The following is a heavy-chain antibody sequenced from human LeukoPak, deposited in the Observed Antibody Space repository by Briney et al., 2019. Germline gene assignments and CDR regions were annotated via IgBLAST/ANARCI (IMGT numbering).Heavy chain of an antibody. CDR1: GFTFSTYA. CDR3: ARDLDSSSSSSSYYYHYAMDV. D-gene: IGHD6-6*01. V-gene: IGHV3-30-3*01. Sequence: GGSLRLSCAASGFTFSTYAMYWVRQAPGKGLEWVAVISYDGSNKYYADSVEGQFTISRDNSKNTLYLQMNSLRAEDTAVYYCARDLDSSSSSSSYYYHYAMDVWGQGTTVTVSS. CDR2: ISYDGSNK. J-gene: IGHJ6*02.